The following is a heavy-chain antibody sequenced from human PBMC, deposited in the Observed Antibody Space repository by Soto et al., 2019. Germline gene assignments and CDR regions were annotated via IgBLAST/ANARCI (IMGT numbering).Heavy chain of an antibody. CDR2: ISGGGGGT. J-gene: IGHJ4*02. CDR1: GGSISSGGYS. V-gene: IGHV3-23*01. D-gene: IGHD3-9*01. CDR3: AKDSISDRETFNFAS. Sequence: ETLSLTCAVSGGSISSGGYSWSWVRQAPGKGLEWVSGISGGGGGTYYADSVKGRFIISRDNSKNTVYLQMNSLRAEDTAFYYCAKDSISDRETFNFASWGQGTLVTVSS.